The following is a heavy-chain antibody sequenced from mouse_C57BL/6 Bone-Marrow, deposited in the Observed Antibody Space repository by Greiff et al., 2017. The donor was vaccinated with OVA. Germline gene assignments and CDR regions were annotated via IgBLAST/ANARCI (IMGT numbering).Heavy chain of an antibody. CDR3: ARGNSGYGWYFDV. Sequence: EVHLVESGGDLVKPGGSLKLSCAASGFTFSIYAMSWVRQTPEKRLEWVATISDGGSYTYYPDNVKGRFTISRDNAKNNLYLQMSHLKSEDTAMYYCARGNSGYGWYFDVWGTGTTVTVAS. J-gene: IGHJ1*03. CDR2: ISDGGSYT. V-gene: IGHV5-4*01. D-gene: IGHD3-2*02. CDR1: GFTFSIYA.